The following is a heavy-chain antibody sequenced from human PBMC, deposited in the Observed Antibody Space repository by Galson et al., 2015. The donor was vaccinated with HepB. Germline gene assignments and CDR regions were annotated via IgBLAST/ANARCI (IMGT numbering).Heavy chain of an antibody. J-gene: IGHJ4*02. CDR3: ARGDYDFWSGYSGYFDY. D-gene: IGHD3-3*01. CDR2: ISYDGSNK. V-gene: IGHV3-30*04. Sequence: SLRLSCAASGFTFSNYAMHWVRQAPGKGLEWVAVISYDGSNKYYADSVKGRFTISRDNSKNTLYLQMNSLRAEDTAVYYCARGDYDFWSGYSGYFDYWGQGTLVTVSS. CDR1: GFTFSNYA.